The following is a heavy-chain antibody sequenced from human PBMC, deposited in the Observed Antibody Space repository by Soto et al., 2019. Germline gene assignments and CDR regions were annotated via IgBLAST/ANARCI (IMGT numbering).Heavy chain of an antibody. CDR1: GGSISSYY. Sequence: SQTLSLTCTVSGGSISSYYWSWIRQPPGKGLEWIGYIYYSGSTNYNPSLKSRVTISVDTSKNQFSLKLSSVTAADTAVYYCARRRGGVGFFDYWGQGTLVTVSS. V-gene: IGHV4-59*01. CDR3: ARRRGGVGFFDY. J-gene: IGHJ4*02. CDR2: IYYSGST. D-gene: IGHD3-16*01.